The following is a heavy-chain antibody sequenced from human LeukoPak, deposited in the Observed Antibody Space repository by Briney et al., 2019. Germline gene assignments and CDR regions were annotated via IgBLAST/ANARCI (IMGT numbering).Heavy chain of an antibody. D-gene: IGHD5-12*01. V-gene: IGHV1-2*02. CDR3: ASGLRGYRELFWNYYMDV. CDR1: RYTFTRYY. CDR2: INPNSGCS. Sequence: SVQVSCKASRYTFTRYYMHLVRQAPGHGLEWTGWINPNSGCSNYAQKFQGRVTMTRDTSISTAYMELSRLRSDDTAVYYCASGLRGYRELFWNYYMDVWGKGTTVTISS. J-gene: IGHJ6*03.